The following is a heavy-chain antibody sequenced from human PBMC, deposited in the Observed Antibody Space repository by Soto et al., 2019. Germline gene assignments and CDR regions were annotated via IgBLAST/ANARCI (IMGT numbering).Heavy chain of an antibody. CDR1: GDRVSSNSAA. J-gene: IGHJ6*02. V-gene: IGHV6-1*01. CDR3: ARASGYDSRIYYYYGMDV. Sequence: KQSQTLSLTCAISGDRVSSNSAAWNWIRQSPSRGLEWLGRTYYRSKWYNDYAVSVKSRITINPDTSKNQFSLQLNSVTPEDTAVYYCARASGYDSRIYYYYGMDVWGQGTTVTVSS. CDR2: TYYRSKWYN. D-gene: IGHD5-12*01.